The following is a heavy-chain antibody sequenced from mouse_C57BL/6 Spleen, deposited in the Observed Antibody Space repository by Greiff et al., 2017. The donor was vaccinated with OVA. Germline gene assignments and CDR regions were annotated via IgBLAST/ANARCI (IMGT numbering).Heavy chain of an antibody. CDR1: GFSLSTSGMG. V-gene: IGHV8-12*01. CDR2: IYWDDDK. CDR3: ARSESSYYYGRSYWYFDV. Sequence: QVTLKESGPGILQSSQTLSLTCSFSGFSLSTSGMGVSWIRQPSGKGLEWLAHIYWDDDKRYNPSLKSRLTISKDTSRNQVFLKITSVDTADTATDYCARSESSYYYGRSYWYFDVWGTGTTVTVSS. J-gene: IGHJ1*03. D-gene: IGHD1-1*01.